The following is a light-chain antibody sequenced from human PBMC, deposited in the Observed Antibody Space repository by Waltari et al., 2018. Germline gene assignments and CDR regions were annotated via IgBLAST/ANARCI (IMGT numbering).Light chain of an antibody. CDR3: SSYAGSDNFVV. V-gene: IGLV2-8*01. CDR2: EVS. Sequence: QSALTQPPSASGSPAQSVTISCTGTSSDIGGYNYVSWYQHHPHKSPKLMIYEVSKRPSGVPDRFSGSKSDNTASLTVSGLQAEDEADYYCSSYAGSDNFVVFGGGTKLTVL. CDR1: SSDIGGYNY. J-gene: IGLJ2*01.